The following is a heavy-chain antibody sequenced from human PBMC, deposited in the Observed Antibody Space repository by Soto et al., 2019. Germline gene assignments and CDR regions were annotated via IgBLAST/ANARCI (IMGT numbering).Heavy chain of an antibody. D-gene: IGHD6-13*01. CDR2: ISAYNGNT. Sequence: ASVKVSCKASGYTFTSYGISWVRQAPGQGLEWMGWISAYNGNTNYAQKLQGRVTMTTDASTSTAYMELRSLRSDDTAVYYCARGSSSWYGAPHAFDIWGQGTMVTVSS. J-gene: IGHJ3*02. CDR1: GYTFTSYG. CDR3: ARGSSSWYGAPHAFDI. V-gene: IGHV1-18*01.